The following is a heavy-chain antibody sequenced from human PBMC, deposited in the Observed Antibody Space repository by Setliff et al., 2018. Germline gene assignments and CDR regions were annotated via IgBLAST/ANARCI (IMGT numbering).Heavy chain of an antibody. CDR2: VYYSGTT. D-gene: IGHD3-22*01. J-gene: IGHJ4*02. CDR3: ARDSALHSYHYDSSGYLDY. CDR1: GGSISTYY. V-gene: IGHV4-59*01. Sequence: SSETLSLTCTVSGGSISTYYWSWIRQTPVKGLEWIGYVYYSGTTNYNPLFKSRVTISVDRPKNQFSLKLSSVTAADTGVYYCARDSALHSYHYDSSGYLDYWGQGVLVTVSS.